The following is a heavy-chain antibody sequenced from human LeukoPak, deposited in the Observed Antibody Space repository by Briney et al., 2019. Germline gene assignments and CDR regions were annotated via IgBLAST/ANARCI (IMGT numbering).Heavy chain of an antibody. CDR2: ISGSGNTM. CDR3: AGDRPGTTYGFAH. D-gene: IGHD1-14*01. Sequence: GGSQRLSCVASGFIFSDYEMNWVRQAPGKGLEYISYISGSGNTMNYADSVKGRFIISRDNAKNSLHLQMNSLRVEDTAFYYCAGDRPGTTYGFAHWGQGTLVSVSS. CDR1: GFIFSDYE. J-gene: IGHJ5*02. V-gene: IGHV3-48*03.